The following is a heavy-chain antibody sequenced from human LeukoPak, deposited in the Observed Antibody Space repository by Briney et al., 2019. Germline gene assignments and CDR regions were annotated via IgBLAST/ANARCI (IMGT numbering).Heavy chain of an antibody. CDR1: GGSISSGGYY. J-gene: IGHJ4*02. D-gene: IGHD4-23*01. CDR2: IFYSGST. Sequence: SETLSLTCTVSGGSISSGGYYWSWIRRHPGKGLEWIGFIFYSGSTYYNPSLKSRVTMSVDTSKNQFSLKLSSVTAADTAVYYCARDRRGGNFFDYWGQGTLVSVSS. V-gene: IGHV4-31*03. CDR3: ARDRRGGNFFDY.